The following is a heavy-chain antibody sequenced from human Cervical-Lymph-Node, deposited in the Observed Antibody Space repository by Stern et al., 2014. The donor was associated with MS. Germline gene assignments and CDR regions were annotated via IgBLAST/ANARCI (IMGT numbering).Heavy chain of an antibody. Sequence: EMQLVESGGGLVKPGGSLRLSCAASGFTFSSYSMNWVRQAPGKVLEWVSSISSSSSYIYYADSVKGRFTISRDNAKNSLYLQMNSLRAEDTAVYYCASDRYYYDSSGYDTADFHHWGQGTLVTVSS. D-gene: IGHD3-22*01. CDR1: GFTFSSYS. CDR2: ISSSSSYI. V-gene: IGHV3-21*01. CDR3: ASDRYYYDSSGYDTADFHH. J-gene: IGHJ1*01.